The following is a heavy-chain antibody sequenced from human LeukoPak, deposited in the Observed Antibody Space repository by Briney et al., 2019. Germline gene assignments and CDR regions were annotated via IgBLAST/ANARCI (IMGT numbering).Heavy chain of an antibody. V-gene: IGHV1-69*05. D-gene: IGHD2-2*01. J-gene: IGHJ6*03. CDR1: GGTFSSYA. CDR3: AKDEVVPSYYYIDV. Sequence: SVKVSCKASGGTFSSYAISWVRQAPGQGLEWMGGIIPIFGTANYAQKFQGRVTITTDESTSTAYMELSSLRSKDTAVYYCAKDEVVPSYYYIDVWGKGTTVTVSS. CDR2: IIPIFGTA.